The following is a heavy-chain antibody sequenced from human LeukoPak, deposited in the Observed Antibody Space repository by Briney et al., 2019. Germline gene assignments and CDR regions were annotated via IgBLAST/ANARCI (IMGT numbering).Heavy chain of an antibody. CDR1: GGSFSGYY. V-gene: IGHV4-34*01. D-gene: IGHD3-16*02. Sequence: KPSETLSLTCAVYGGSFSGYYWSWIRQPPGKGLEWIGEINHSGSTNYNPSLKSRVTISVDTSKNQFSLKLSSVTAADTAVYYCARGLYDYVWGSYLLDYWGQGTLVTVSS. J-gene: IGHJ4*02. CDR3: ARGLYDYVWGSYLLDY. CDR2: INHSGST.